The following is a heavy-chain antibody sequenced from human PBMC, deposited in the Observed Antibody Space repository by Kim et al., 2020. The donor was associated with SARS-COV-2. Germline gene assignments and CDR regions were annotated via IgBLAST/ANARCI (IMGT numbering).Heavy chain of an antibody. CDR2: IYYSGST. CDR3: ARAPPATTFGVVTAFDY. V-gene: IGHV4-59*13. D-gene: IGHD3-3*01. CDR1: GGSISSYS. Sequence: SETLSLTCTVSGGSISSYSWSWIRQPPGKGLEWIGYIYYSGSTNYNPSLKSRVTISVDTSKNQFSLKLSSVTDADTAVYYCARAPPATTFGVVTAFDYWGQGTLVTVSS. J-gene: IGHJ4*02.